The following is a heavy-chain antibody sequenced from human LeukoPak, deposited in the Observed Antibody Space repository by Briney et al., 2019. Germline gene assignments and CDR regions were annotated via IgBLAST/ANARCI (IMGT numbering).Heavy chain of an antibody. V-gene: IGHV1-69*13. J-gene: IGHJ4*02. CDR2: IIPIFGTT. CDR1: GGTFIIYA. CDR3: ATERVHYYDSSGYYDY. D-gene: IGHD3-22*01. Sequence: SVTVSFKASGGTFIIYASSWVRQAPGQGLEWMGGIIPIFGTTKNTQKFQGRVTINADESTSTAYMELSSLRSDDTAVYYCATERVHYYDSSGYYDYWGQGTLVTVSS.